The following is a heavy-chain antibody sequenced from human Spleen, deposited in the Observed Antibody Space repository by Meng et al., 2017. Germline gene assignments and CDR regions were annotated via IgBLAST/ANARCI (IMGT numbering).Heavy chain of an antibody. CDR2: ISGSGGST. V-gene: IGHV3-23*01. J-gene: IGHJ4*02. CDR3: AKLSALVRGQVDY. D-gene: IGHD3-10*01. CDR1: GFTFSSYA. Sequence: GESLKISCAASGFTFSSYAMSWVRQAPGKGLEWVSGISGSGGSTYYADSVKGRFTISRDNSRNTLYLQMNSLRADDTAVYYCAKLSALVRGQVDYWGQGTLVTVSS.